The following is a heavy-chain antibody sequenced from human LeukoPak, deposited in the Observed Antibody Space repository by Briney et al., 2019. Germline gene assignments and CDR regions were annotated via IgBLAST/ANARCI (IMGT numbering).Heavy chain of an antibody. CDR1: GFTFSSYA. J-gene: IGHJ4*02. Sequence: PGGSLRLSCAASGFTFSSYAMTWVRQAPGKGLEWVSAISGSGGNTYYADSVQGRFFFSRDNAKNTLYLQLNSLRAEDTAVYYCARNYYDSSGYSPFFDYWGQGTLVTVSS. CDR3: ARNYYDSSGYSPFFDY. CDR2: ISGSGGNT. V-gene: IGHV3-23*01. D-gene: IGHD3-22*01.